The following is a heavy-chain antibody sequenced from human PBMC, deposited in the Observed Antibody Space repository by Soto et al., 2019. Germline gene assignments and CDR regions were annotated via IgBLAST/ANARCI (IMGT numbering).Heavy chain of an antibody. CDR3: ARASGVRFLEWLLYS. J-gene: IGHJ4*02. CDR1: GFTFSSYA. V-gene: IGHV3-30-3*01. CDR2: ISYDGSNK. D-gene: IGHD3-3*01. Sequence: QVQLVESGGGVVQPGRSLRLSCAASGFTFSSYAMHWVRQAPGKGLEWVAVISYDGSNKYYADSVKGRFTISRDNSKNTLYRQMNRLRAADTAVYDCARASGVRFLEWLLYSWCQGTLVTVSS.